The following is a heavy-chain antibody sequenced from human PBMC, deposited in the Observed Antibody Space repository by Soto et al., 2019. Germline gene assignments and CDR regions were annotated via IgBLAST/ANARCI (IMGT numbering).Heavy chain of an antibody. Sequence: GALSLPCAASGLTVSNGGMSWIRKPPGKGEKWAGRGRSKTDGGATDYAAPVKGRLTISRDDSKKRRYLQMNSLKTEDTAVYYCPTDSSMFQNYGMDVWCQGTTVTVSS. J-gene: IGHJ6*02. CDR1: GLTVSNGG. CDR3: PTDSSMFQNYGMDV. D-gene: IGHD3-10*02. V-gene: IGHV3-15*01. CDR2: GRSKTDGGAT.